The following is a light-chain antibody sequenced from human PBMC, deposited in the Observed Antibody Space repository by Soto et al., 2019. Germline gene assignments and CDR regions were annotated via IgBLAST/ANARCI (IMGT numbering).Light chain of an antibody. J-gene: IGLJ1*01. CDR2: EVS. CDR1: SSDVGSYNR. Sequence: QSVLTQPPSVSGSPGQSVTISCTGTSSDVGSYNRVSWYQQPPGTAPKLMIYEVSNRPSGVPDRFSGSKSGNTASLTISGLQAEDEAEYYCSSYTSSITYVFGTGTKVTVL. V-gene: IGLV2-18*02. CDR3: SSYTSSITYV.